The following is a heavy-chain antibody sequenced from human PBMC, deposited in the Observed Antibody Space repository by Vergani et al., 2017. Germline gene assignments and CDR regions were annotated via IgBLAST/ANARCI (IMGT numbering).Heavy chain of an antibody. V-gene: IGHV4-39*01. Sequence: QVQLQESGPGLVKPSQTLSLTCTVSGGSISSSTYYWGWIRQPPGKGLEWIGSIYYSGSTYYNPSLKSRVTISVDTSKNQFSLKLSSVTAADTAVYYCARHEYQLLQKNWFDPWGQGTLVTVSS. D-gene: IGHD2-2*01. CDR3: ARHEYQLLQKNWFDP. CDR1: GGSISSSTYY. CDR2: IYYSGST. J-gene: IGHJ5*02.